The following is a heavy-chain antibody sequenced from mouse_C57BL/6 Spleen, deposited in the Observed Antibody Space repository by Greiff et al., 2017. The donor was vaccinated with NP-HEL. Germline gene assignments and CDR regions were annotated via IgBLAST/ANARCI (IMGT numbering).Heavy chain of an antibody. D-gene: IGHD1-2*01. CDR1: GYSITSGYG. V-gene: IGHV3-2*02. CDR3: ARTARIKY. CDR2: ISYSGST. J-gene: IGHJ2*01. Sequence: DVQLQESGPGLVKPSQSLSLTCTVTGYSITSGYGWNWLRQFPGNKLEWMGYISYSGSTNYNPSLKSRISITRDTSKNQFFLQLNSGTTEDTATYYCARTARIKYWGQGTTLTGSS.